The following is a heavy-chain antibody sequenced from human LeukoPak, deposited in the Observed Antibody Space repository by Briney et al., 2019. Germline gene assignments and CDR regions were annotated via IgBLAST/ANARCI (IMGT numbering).Heavy chain of an antibody. D-gene: IGHD3-3*01. CDR2: INPNSGGT. V-gene: IGHV1-2*02. CDR3: ARGPRITIFGVVTANDAFDI. Sequence: ASVKVSCKASGYTFTGYYMHWVRQAPGQGLEWMGWINPNSGGTNYAQKFQGRVTMTRDTSISSAYMELSRLRFDDTVVYYCARGPRITIFGVVTANDAFDIWGQGTMVTVSS. CDR1: GYTFTGYY. J-gene: IGHJ3*02.